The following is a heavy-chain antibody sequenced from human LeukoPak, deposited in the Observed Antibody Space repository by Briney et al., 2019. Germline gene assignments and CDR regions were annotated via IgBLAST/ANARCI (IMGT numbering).Heavy chain of an antibody. CDR1: GGSFSGYY. V-gene: IGHV4-34*01. J-gene: IGHJ5*02. CDR2: INHSGST. Sequence: PSETLSLTCAVYGGSFSGYYWSWIRQPPGKGLEWIGEINHSGSTNHNPSLKSRVTISVDTSKNQFSLKLSSVTAADTAVYYCASWPTGDYPNWFDPWGQGTLVTVSS. CDR3: ASWPTGDYPNWFDP. D-gene: IGHD4-17*01.